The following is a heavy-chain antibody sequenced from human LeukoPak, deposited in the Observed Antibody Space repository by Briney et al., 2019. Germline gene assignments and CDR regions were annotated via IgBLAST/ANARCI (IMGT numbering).Heavy chain of an antibody. CDR1: GGSISSSSYY. D-gene: IGHD6-13*01. CDR3: ARQHSSWYYPKYNWFDP. V-gene: IGHV4-39*01. CDR2: IYYSGST. J-gene: IGHJ5*02. Sequence: SETLSLTCTVSGGSISSSSYYWGWIRQPPGKGLEWIGSIYYSGSTYYNPSLKSRVTISVDTSKNQFSLKLSSVTAADTAVYYCARQHSSWYYPKYNWFDPWGQGTLVTVSS.